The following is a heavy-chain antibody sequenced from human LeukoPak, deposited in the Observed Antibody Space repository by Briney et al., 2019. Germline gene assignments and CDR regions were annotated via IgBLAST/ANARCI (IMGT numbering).Heavy chain of an antibody. CDR2: IYYSGST. CDR3: SGCYYDSSGYYTLDY. D-gene: IGHD3-22*01. J-gene: IGHJ4*02. V-gene: IGHV4-39*01. CDR1: GGSISSSSYY. Sequence: PSETLSLTSTVSGGSISSSSYYWGWIRQPPGKGLEWIGSIYYSGSTYYNPSLKSRVTISVDTSKNQFSLKLSSVTAADTAVYYCSGCYYDSSGYYTLDYWGQGTLVTVSS.